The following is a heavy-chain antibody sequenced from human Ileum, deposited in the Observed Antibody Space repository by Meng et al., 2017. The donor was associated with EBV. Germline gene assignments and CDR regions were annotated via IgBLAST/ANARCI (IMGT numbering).Heavy chain of an antibody. CDR1: GGSFNDYY. V-gene: IGHV4-34*01. J-gene: IGHJ5*02. CDR3: ARYGRCNGNSFYCFDP. CDR2: IDQSGYT. D-gene: IGHD4-23*01. Sequence: QVPLQQWGTGPFKPSETLSLTGAVYGGSFNDYYWTWLRQPPGKGLEWIGEIDQSGYTKFNPSLSSRATISRDTSNNQFSLRLNSVTAADTALYYCARYGRCNGNSFYCFDPWGQGTLVTVSS.